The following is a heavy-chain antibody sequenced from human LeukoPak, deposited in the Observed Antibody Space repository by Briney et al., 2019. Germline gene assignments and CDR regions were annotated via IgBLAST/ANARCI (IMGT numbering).Heavy chain of an antibody. CDR1: GYTFTGYY. CDR3: GRGYCSGGRCYVIDY. J-gene: IGHJ4*02. D-gene: IGHD2-15*01. CDR2: INPNSGDT. V-gene: IGHV1-2*02. Sequence: GASVKVSCKASGYTFTGYYMHWVRQAPGQGLEWMGWINPNSGDTNYAQKFQGRVTMTRDTSISTAYMELSSLRSDDTALYYCGRGYCSGGRCYVIDYWGQGTLVTVSP.